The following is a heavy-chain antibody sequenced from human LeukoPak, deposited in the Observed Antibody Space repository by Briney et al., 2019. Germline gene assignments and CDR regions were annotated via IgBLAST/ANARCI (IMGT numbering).Heavy chain of an antibody. J-gene: IGHJ4*02. CDR3: AREADYDFWSGISRAFDY. V-gene: IGHV1-69*01. CDR2: IIPIFGTA. Sequence: SVKVSCKASGGTFSGYAISWVRQAPGQGLEWMGGIIPIFGTANYAQKFQGRVTTTADESTSTAYMELSSLRSEDTAVYYCAREADYDFWSGISRAFDYWGQGTLVTVSS. D-gene: IGHD3-3*01. CDR1: GGTFSGYA.